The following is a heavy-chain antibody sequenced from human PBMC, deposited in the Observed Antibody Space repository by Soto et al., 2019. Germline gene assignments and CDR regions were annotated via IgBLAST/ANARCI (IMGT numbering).Heavy chain of an antibody. CDR1: GFTFSSYS. Sequence: GGSLRLSCAASGFTFSSYSMNWVRQAPGKGLEWVSYISSSSSTIYYADSVKGRFTISRDNAKNSLYLQMNSLRDEDTAVYYCARERGYCSSTSCYALHYYYGMDVWGQGTKVTVSS. D-gene: IGHD2-2*01. CDR2: ISSSSSTI. J-gene: IGHJ6*02. CDR3: ARERGYCSSTSCYALHYYYGMDV. V-gene: IGHV3-48*02.